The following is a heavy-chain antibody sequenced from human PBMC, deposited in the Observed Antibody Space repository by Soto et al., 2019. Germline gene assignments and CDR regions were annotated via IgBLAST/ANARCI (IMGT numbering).Heavy chain of an antibody. J-gene: IGHJ4*02. Sequence: QVQLVESGGGVVQPGRSLRLSCVASGVSFSTYGMHWVRQAPGKGLEWVASIWHDGIYKFHADAVKGRFAISRDNSMNALYRQMNSLTVEETAMYYCAKEGGVGYGSSWGAFWGQGTLVTVSS. CDR1: GVSFSTYG. CDR2: IWHDGIYK. D-gene: IGHD6-13*01. V-gene: IGHV3-33*06. CDR3: AKEGGVGYGSSWGAF.